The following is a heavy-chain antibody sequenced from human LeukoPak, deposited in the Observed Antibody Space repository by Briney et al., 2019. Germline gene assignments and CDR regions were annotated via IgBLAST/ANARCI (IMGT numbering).Heavy chain of an antibody. CDR3: ARGGIFRDFEEPLYY. D-gene: IGHD1-26*01. CDR1: GFTFSSYA. V-gene: IGHV3-30*04. CDR2: ISYDGSNK. J-gene: IGHJ4*02. Sequence: GGSPRLSCAASGFTFSSYAMHWVRQAPGRGLEWVAVISYDGSNKYYADSVKGRFTISRDNSKNTMYLQMNSLRTEDTGVYEFARGGIFRDFEEPLYYWGQGTLVTVSS.